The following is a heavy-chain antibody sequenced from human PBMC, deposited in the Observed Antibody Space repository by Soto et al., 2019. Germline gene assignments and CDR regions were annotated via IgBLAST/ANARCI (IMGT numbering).Heavy chain of an antibody. Sequence: VQLVESGGGVVQPGRSLRLSCAASGFTFSDYAMHWVRQAPGKGLEWVAVVSHDGRNTHYADSVKGRFTISRDSSKNTVSLAMTSRRAGDTAVDYCAKGGRQWLVTSAFNYWGQGALVTVSS. CDR3: AKGGRQWLVTSAFNY. CDR1: GFTFSDYA. D-gene: IGHD6-19*01. CDR2: VSHDGRNT. J-gene: IGHJ4*02. V-gene: IGHV3-30*18.